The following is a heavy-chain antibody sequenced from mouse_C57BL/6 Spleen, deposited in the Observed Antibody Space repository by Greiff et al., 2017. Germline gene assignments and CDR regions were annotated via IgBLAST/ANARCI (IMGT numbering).Heavy chain of an antibody. J-gene: IGHJ2*01. CDR1: GYTFTSYW. CDR3: ARGEQLRLPYYFDY. V-gene: IGHV1-59*01. CDR2: IDPSDSYT. Sequence: QVQLQQPGAELVRPGTSVKLSCKASGYTFTSYWMHWVKQRPGQGLEWIGVIDPSDSYTNYNQKFKGKATLTVDTSSSTAYMQLSSLTSEDSAVYYCARGEQLRLPYYFDYWGQGTTLTVSS. D-gene: IGHD3-2*02.